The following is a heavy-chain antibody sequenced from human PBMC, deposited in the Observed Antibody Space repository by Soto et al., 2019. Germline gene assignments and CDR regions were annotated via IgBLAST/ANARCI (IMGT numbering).Heavy chain of an antibody. CDR2: LIPIFGTA. Sequence: QVQLVQSGAEVKKPGSSVKVSCKASGGTFSSYAISWVRQAPGQGLEWMGGLIPIFGTANYGQKFQGRVTITADESRSTAYMELSSLRSDDTAVYYCARGGYIVVVTATPGYGMDVWGQGTTVTVSS. J-gene: IGHJ6*02. CDR3: ARGGYIVVVTATPGYGMDV. CDR1: GGTFSSYA. V-gene: IGHV1-69*01. D-gene: IGHD2-21*02.